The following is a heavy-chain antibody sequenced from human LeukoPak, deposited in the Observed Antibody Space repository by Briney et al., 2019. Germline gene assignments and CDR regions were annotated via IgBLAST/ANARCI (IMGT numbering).Heavy chain of an antibody. D-gene: IGHD2-2*01. J-gene: IGHJ4*02. V-gene: IGHV3-11*01. CDR1: GFTFSDYY. Sequence: TGGSLRLSCAASGFTFSDYYMSWIRQAPGKGLEWVSYISSSGSTIYYADPVKGRFTISRDNAKNSLYLQMNSLRAEDTAVYYCARASGAGGCSSTSCYDFDYWGQGTLVTVSS. CDR3: ARASGAGGCSSTSCYDFDY. CDR2: ISSSGSTI.